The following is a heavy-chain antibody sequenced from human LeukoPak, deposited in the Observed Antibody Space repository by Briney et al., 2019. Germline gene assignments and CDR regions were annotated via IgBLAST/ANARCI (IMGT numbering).Heavy chain of an antibody. CDR1: GYTFTGYY. J-gene: IGHJ4*02. V-gene: IGHV1-2*06. CDR3: ARVFDEDTAQIRFDY. CDR2: INPNSGGT. D-gene: IGHD5-18*01. Sequence: GASVKVSCKASGYTFTGYYMHWLRQAPGQGLEWMGRINPNSGGTNYAQKFQGRVTITRDTSISTAYMELSRLRSDDTAVYYCARVFDEDTAQIRFDYWGQGTLVTVSS.